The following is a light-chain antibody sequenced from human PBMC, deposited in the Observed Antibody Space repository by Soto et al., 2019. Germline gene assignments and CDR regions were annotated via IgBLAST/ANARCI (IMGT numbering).Light chain of an antibody. Sequence: IEVTQTTSTLSASVGDRVTITCLASQSISSWLAWYQQKPGKAPKLLIYDASSLESGVPSRFSGSGSGTEFTLTISSLQPEDFATYFCQQANSFPITFGQRTRLEI. J-gene: IGKJ5*01. V-gene: IGKV1-5*01. CDR2: DAS. CDR1: QSISSW. CDR3: QQANSFPIT.